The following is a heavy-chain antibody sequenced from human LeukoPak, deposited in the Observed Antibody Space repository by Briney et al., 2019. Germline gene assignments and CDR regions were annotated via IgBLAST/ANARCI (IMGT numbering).Heavy chain of an antibody. CDR3: ARVMWELRYYFDY. CDR2: ISSSSSYI. Sequence: GGSLRLSCAASGFTFSSYSMNWVRQAPGKGLEWVSSISSSSSYIYYADSVKGRFTISRDNAKNSLYLQMSSLRAEDTAVYYCARVMWELRYYFDYWGRGTLVTVSS. CDR1: GFTFSSYS. J-gene: IGHJ4*02. D-gene: IGHD1-26*01. V-gene: IGHV3-21*01.